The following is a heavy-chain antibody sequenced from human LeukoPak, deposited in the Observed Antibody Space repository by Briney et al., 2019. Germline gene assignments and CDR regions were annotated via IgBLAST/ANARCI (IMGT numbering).Heavy chain of an antibody. CDR3: AKSNGYGLIDI. J-gene: IGHJ3*02. CDR1: NGSISSDTYF. D-gene: IGHD3-10*01. Sequence: SETLSLTCTVSNGSISSDTYFWSWIRQPAGKGPEWIGRMSSSGISTYSPSLKSRVTISIDTSRNQFFMNLNSVTAADTAVYYCAKSNGYGLIDIWGQGTMVTVSS. CDR2: MSSSGIS. V-gene: IGHV4-61*02.